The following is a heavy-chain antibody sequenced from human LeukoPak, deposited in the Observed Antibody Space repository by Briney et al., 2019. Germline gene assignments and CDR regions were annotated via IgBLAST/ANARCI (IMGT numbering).Heavy chain of an antibody. Sequence: PSETLSLTCTVSGASVRRYYSSWIRQSPGKGLEWIGYSHYSGSANFNPSLNSRVSISVDTSKNQFSLNLRSLTAADTAVYYCAGGGYCSSASCHAPLFDWWGPGILVTVSS. V-gene: IGHV4-59*02. D-gene: IGHD2-2*01. CDR3: AGGGYCSSASCHAPLFDW. J-gene: IGHJ4*02. CDR2: SHYSGSA. CDR1: GASVRRYY.